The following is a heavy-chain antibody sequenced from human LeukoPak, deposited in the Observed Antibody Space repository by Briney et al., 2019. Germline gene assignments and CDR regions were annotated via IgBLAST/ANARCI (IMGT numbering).Heavy chain of an antibody. CDR1: GFTFSSYW. CDR3: ARDGVYLAAGERLDY. CDR2: IKQDGSEK. Sequence: GGSLRLSCAASGFTFSSYWMSWVRQAPGKGLEWVANIKQDGSEKYYVDSVKGRFTISRDNAKNSLYLQMNSLRAEDTAVYYCARDGVYLAAGERLDYWGQGTLVTVSS. D-gene: IGHD6-13*01. J-gene: IGHJ4*02. V-gene: IGHV3-7*01.